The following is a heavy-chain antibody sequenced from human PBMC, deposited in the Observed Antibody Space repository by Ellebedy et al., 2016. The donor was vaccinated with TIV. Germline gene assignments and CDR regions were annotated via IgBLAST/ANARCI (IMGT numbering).Heavy chain of an antibody. D-gene: IGHD6-25*01. CDR2: TSAYNGNT. CDR1: GYTLNTYG. J-gene: IGHJ4*02. Sequence: AASVKVSCNASGYTLNTYGISWVRQAPGQGLVWMGSTSAYNGNTIYDQKLQGRVIITTDKSSNSAHMELRSLRSDDTAVYYCARWGLAAAGLDYWGQGTLVIVSS. V-gene: IGHV1-18*04. CDR3: ARWGLAAAGLDY.